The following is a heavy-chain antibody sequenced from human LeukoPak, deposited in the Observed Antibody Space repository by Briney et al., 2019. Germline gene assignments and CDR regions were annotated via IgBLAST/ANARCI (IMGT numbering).Heavy chain of an antibody. J-gene: IGHJ4*02. Sequence: KVRESLKISCKGSGYSFTSYWIGWVRQMPVKGLEWMGVIYGADYTTIYSPPFHGQITISADKSIGTAYLQWTSLKASDTAMYYCARRPAGTRTFDYWGQGALVTVSS. CDR1: GYSFTSYW. D-gene: IGHD1-7*01. CDR3: ARRPAGTRTFDY. CDR2: IYGADYTT. V-gene: IGHV5-51*01.